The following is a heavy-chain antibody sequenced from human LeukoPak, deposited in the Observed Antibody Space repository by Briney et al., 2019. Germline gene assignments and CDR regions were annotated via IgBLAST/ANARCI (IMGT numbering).Heavy chain of an antibody. CDR3: ARVRATGSGSYPTIDAFDI. J-gene: IGHJ3*02. Sequence: SVKVSCKASGGTFSSYAISWVRQAPGQGLEWMGGIIPIFGTANYAQKFQGRVTITADESTSTAYMELSSLRSEDTAVYYCARVRATGSGSYPTIDAFDIWGQGTMVTVSS. CDR2: IIPIFGTA. V-gene: IGHV1-69*13. D-gene: IGHD3-10*01. CDR1: GGTFSSYA.